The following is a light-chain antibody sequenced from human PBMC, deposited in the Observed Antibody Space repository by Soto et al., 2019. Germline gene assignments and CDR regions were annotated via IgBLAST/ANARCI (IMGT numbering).Light chain of an antibody. CDR3: HQSYTSPRT. CDR2: DAS. V-gene: IGKV3-11*01. CDR1: QSLSSY. Sequence: EIVLTQSPATLSWSPGERATLSCRASQSLSSYLAWYQQKPGQAPRLLIYDASNRATGIPARFSGSGSGTDFTLTISGLQPEDFATYYCHQSYTSPRTFGQGTRVEIK. J-gene: IGKJ1*01.